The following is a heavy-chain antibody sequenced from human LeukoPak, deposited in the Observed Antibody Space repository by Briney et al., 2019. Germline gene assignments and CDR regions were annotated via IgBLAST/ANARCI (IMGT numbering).Heavy chain of an antibody. D-gene: IGHD3-3*01. CDR1: GFTFSSYA. CDR2: ISGSGGST. Sequence: GGSLRLSCAASGFTFSSYAMSWVRQAPGKRLECVSPISGSGGSTYYAGSVKGRFTISRDNSKNTLYLQMNSLRAEDAAVYYCAKEDFWSGPDLLYLDYWGQGTLVTVSS. CDR3: AKEDFWSGPDLLYLDY. J-gene: IGHJ4*02. V-gene: IGHV3-23*01.